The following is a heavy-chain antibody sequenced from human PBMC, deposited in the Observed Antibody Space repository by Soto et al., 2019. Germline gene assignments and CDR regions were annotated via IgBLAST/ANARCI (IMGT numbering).Heavy chain of an antibody. D-gene: IGHD3-16*01. CDR1: GGSISSGGYS. CDR3: ARAWGYYFDY. CDR2: IYHSGST. J-gene: IGHJ4*02. V-gene: IGHV4-30-2*01. Sequence: SETLSLTCAVSGGSISSGGYSWSWIRQPPGKGLEWIGYIYHSGSTYYNPSLKSRVTISVDRSKNQLSLKLSSVTAADTAVYYCARAWGYYFDYWGQGTLVTVSS.